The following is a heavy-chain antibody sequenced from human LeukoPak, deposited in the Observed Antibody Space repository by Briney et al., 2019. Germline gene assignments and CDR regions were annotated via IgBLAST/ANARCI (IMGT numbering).Heavy chain of an antibody. V-gene: IGHV3-23*01. CDR3: ARTYYDILTGYNPYFDY. J-gene: IGHJ4*02. D-gene: IGHD3-9*01. Sequence: PGGSLRLSCAASGFTFSSYGMSWVRQAPGKGLEWVLAISGSGGSTYYADSVKGRFTISRDNSKNSLYLQMNSLRAEDTAVYYCARTYYDILTGYNPYFDYWGQGTLVTVSS. CDR1: GFTFSSYG. CDR2: ISGSGGST.